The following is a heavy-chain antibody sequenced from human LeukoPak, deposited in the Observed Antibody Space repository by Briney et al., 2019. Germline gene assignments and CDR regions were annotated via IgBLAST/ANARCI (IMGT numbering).Heavy chain of an antibody. D-gene: IGHD5-12*01. V-gene: IGHV4-39*07. CDR2: IYYSGST. J-gene: IGHJ3*02. CDR3: ARPSHSGYDWGSAFDI. Sequence: SETLSLTCTVSGGSISSSSYYWGWIRQPPGKGLEWIGSIYYSGSTYYNPSLKSRVTISVDTSKNQFSLKLSSVTAADTAVYYCARPSHSGYDWGSAFDIWGQGTMVTVSS. CDR1: GGSISSSSYY.